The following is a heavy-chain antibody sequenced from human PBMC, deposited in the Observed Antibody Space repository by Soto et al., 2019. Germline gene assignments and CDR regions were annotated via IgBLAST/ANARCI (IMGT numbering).Heavy chain of an antibody. V-gene: IGHV4-39*01. J-gene: IGHJ6*02. Sequence: QLQLQESGPGLVKPSETLSLTCTVSGGSISSSSYYWGWIRQPPGKGLEWIGSIYYSGSTYYNPSLKSRVTISVDTSKNQFSLKLSSVTAADTAVYYCATPYGGDYYYYGMDVWGQGTTVTVSS. CDR2: IYYSGST. D-gene: IGHD4-17*01. CDR3: ATPYGGDYYYYGMDV. CDR1: GGSISSSSYY.